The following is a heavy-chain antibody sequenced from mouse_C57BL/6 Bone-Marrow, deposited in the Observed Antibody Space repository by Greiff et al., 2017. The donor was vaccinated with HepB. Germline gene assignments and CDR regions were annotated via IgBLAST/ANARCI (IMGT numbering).Heavy chain of an antibody. Sequence: EVKLVESGGGLVQPKGSLKLSCAASGFSFNTYAMNWVRQAPGKGLEWVARIRSKSNNYATYYADSVKDRFTISRDDSESMLYLQMNNLKTEDTAMYYCVSLYYGNYNYAMDYWGQGTSVTVSS. CDR2: IRSKSNNYAT. V-gene: IGHV10-1*01. J-gene: IGHJ4*01. D-gene: IGHD2-1*01. CDR3: VSLYYGNYNYAMDY. CDR1: GFSFNTYA.